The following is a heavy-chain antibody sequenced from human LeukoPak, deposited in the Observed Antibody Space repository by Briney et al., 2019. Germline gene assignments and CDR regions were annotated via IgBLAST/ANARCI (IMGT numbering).Heavy chain of an antibody. CDR3: ARGRLLWFGEATFDP. D-gene: IGHD3-10*01. V-gene: IGHV1-2*02. CDR2: INPNSGGT. CDR1: GYTFTGYY. J-gene: IGHJ5*02. Sequence: GASVKVSCKASGYTFTGYYMHWVRQAPGQGLEWMGWINPNSGGTNYAQKFQGRVTMTRDTSISTAYMELSRLRSDDTAVYCCARGRLLWFGEATFDPWGQGTLVTVSS.